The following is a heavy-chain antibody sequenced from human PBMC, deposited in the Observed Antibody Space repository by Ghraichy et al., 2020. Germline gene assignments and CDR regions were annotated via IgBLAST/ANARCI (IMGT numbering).Heavy chain of an antibody. CDR1: GFTFRNYW. Sequence: GGSLRLSCAAFGFTFRNYWMTCVRQAPGRGLEWVANIKQDESEKYYVDSVKGRFTISRDNSKNTVYLQMDSLRADDTAVYYCARNLAGTALGYWGQGTLVTVSS. CDR2: IKQDESEK. D-gene: IGHD2-21*02. CDR3: ARNLAGTALGY. V-gene: IGHV3-7*03. J-gene: IGHJ4*02.